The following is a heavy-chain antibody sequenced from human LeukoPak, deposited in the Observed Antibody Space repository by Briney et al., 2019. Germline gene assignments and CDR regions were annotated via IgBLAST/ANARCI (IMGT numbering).Heavy chain of an antibody. CDR1: GGSISNYY. CDR2: VYYTGST. V-gene: IGHV4-59*01. D-gene: IGHD1-26*01. J-gene: IGHJ4*02. CDR3: ARDLGGIYFDY. Sequence: SETLSLTCTVSGGSISNYYWSWIRQPPGKGLEWIGYVYYTGSTSYNPSLKSRVTISGDTSKNQLSLKLSSVTAADTAVYYCARDLGGIYFDYWGQGTLVTVSS.